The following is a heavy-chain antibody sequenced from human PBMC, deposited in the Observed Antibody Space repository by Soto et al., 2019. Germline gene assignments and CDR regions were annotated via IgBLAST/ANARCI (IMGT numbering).Heavy chain of an antibody. CDR1: GFTFTDYW. CDR2: INSDGSRT. Sequence: GGSLRLSCAASGFTFTDYWTHWVRQAPGKGLVWVSRINSDGSRTSYADSVTGRFTISRDNAKNTLYLQMNSLRVEDTALYYCARETYRGFYFDYWGQGTLVTV. V-gene: IGHV3-74*01. J-gene: IGHJ4*02. D-gene: IGHD4-4*01. CDR3: ARETYRGFYFDY.